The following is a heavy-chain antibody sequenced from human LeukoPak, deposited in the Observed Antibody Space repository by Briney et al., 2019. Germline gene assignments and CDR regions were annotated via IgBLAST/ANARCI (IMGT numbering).Heavy chain of an antibody. CDR2: IYYSGST. D-gene: IGHD5-24*01. V-gene: IGHV4-30-4*01. J-gene: IGHJ4*02. Sequence: SQTLSLTCTVSGGSISSGDYYWSWIRQPPGKGLEWIGYIYYSGSTYYNPSLKSRVTISLDTSKNQFSLKVSSVTAADTAVYSCARVRDGYPGYFDYWGQGTLVTVSS. CDR3: ARVRDGYPGYFDY. CDR1: GGSISSGDYY.